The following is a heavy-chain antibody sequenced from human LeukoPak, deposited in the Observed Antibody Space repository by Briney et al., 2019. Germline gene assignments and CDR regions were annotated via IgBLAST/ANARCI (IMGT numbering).Heavy chain of an antibody. J-gene: IGHJ5*02. V-gene: IGHV3-7*05. CDR1: GFTFSSSW. Sequence: GGSLRLSCAASGFTFSSSWMSWLRQAPGKGLEWVANIRADGGVRNYVDSVKGRFTISRDNAKNSLYLQMNSLRAEDTAVYCCARDPLYGSGAWGQGTLVTVSS. D-gene: IGHD6-19*01. CDR2: IRADGGVR. CDR3: ARDPLYGSGA.